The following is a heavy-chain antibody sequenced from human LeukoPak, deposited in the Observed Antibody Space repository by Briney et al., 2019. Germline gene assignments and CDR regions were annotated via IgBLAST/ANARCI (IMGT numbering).Heavy chain of an antibody. V-gene: IGHV3-66*01. D-gene: IGHD3-10*01. J-gene: IGHJ4*01. CDR2: IYSGGST. CDR3: ARLSAMLRGPEPIYYFDY. Sequence: GGSLRLSCAASGFTVSSNYMSWVRQAPGKGLEWVSVIYSGGSTYYADSGKGRFTISRDNSKNTLYLQMNSLRAEDTAVYYCARLSAMLRGPEPIYYFDYWGQGTLVTVSS. CDR1: GFTVSSNY.